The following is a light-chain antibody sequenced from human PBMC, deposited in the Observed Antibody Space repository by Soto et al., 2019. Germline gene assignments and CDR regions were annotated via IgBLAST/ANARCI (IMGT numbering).Light chain of an antibody. V-gene: IGKV1-9*01. Sequence: DIHMTQSPSTLSASVGDRVTISCRASQGISSYLGWYQQKPGKAPKLLIYGASTLQSGVPSRFSGSGSGTEFTLTISSLQPDDSATYYCQQYESYSWTFGQGTKVDVK. CDR1: QGISSY. CDR2: GAS. J-gene: IGKJ1*01. CDR3: QQYESYSWT.